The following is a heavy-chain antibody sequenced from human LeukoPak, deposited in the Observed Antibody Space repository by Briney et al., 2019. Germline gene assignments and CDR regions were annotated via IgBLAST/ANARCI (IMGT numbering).Heavy chain of an antibody. D-gene: IGHD3-10*01. Sequence: GGSLRLSCAASGFTFDDYAIHWARQVPGKGLEWVSLISGDGGRTYYADSVKGRFTISRDNSKNSLYLQMNSLRTEDTALYYCAKGFGLSTLFDYWGQGALVTVSS. CDR1: GFTFDDYA. CDR3: AKGFGLSTLFDY. V-gene: IGHV3-43*02. CDR2: ISGDGGRT. J-gene: IGHJ4*02.